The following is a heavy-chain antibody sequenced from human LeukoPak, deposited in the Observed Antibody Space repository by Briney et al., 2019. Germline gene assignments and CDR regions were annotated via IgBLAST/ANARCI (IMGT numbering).Heavy chain of an antibody. Sequence: GGSLRLSCAASGFTFSSYAVHWVRQAPGKGLEWVAVISYDGSNKYYADSVKGRFSISRDNAKNTLYLQMNSLRVEDTAVYYCAREGRVSGYDFDCWGQGTLVTVSS. V-gene: IGHV3-30*07. CDR1: GFTFSSYA. CDR3: AREGRVSGYDFDC. J-gene: IGHJ4*02. D-gene: IGHD5-12*01. CDR2: ISYDGSNK.